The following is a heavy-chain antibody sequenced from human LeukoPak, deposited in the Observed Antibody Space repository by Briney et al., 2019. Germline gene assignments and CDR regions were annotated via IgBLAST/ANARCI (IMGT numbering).Heavy chain of an antibody. CDR2: IYYSGST. J-gene: IGHJ3*02. CDR3: ARDPKVGASDAFDI. CDR1: GGSISSYY. D-gene: IGHD1-26*01. V-gene: IGHV4-59*01. Sequence: KPSETLSLTCTVSGGSISSYYWSWIRQPPGKGLEWIGYIYYSGSTNYNPSLKSRVTISVDTSKNQFSLKLSSVTAADTAVYYCARDPKVGASDAFDIWGQGTMVTVSS.